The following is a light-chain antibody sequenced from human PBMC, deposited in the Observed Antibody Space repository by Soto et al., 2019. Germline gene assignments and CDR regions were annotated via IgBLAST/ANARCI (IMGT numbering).Light chain of an antibody. CDR1: QSISRW. V-gene: IGKV1-5*03. Sequence: DIHLTQSPSNLSPSVGARLTITCRAIQSISRWLDWYQQNPGKAPKLLMYTTSSLESGVPSRFSGSGSGTEFTLTISSLQPDDFATYYCQHYKDYSWTFGQGTKVEIK. CDR3: QHYKDYSWT. J-gene: IGKJ1*01. CDR2: TTS.